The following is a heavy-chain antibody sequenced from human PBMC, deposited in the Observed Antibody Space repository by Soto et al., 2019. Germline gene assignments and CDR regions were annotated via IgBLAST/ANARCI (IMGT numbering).Heavy chain of an antibody. J-gene: IGHJ4*02. D-gene: IGHD6-6*01. CDR1: GFTFSSYG. Sequence: GGSLRLSCAASGFTFSSYGMHWVRQAPGKGLEWVAVISYDGSNKYYADSVKGRFTISRDNSKNTLYLQMNSLRAEDTAVYYCAKDSAPTLIAARPRLGLMPDYWGQGTLVTVSS. CDR2: ISYDGSNK. V-gene: IGHV3-30*18. CDR3: AKDSAPTLIAARPRLGLMPDY.